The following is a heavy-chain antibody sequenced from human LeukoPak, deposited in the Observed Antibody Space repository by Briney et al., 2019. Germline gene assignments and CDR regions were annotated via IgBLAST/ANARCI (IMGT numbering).Heavy chain of an antibody. D-gene: IGHD1-20*01. CDR3: ARGAGITGTTGYYYGMDV. J-gene: IGHJ6*02. CDR1: GGTFSSYA. V-gene: IGHV1-69*13. Sequence: GASVKVSCKASGGTFSSYAISWVRQAPGQGLEWMGGIIPIFGTANYAQKFQGRVTITADESTSTAYMELSSLRSEDTAVYYCARGAGITGTTGYYYGMDVWGQGTTVTVSS. CDR2: IIPIFGTA.